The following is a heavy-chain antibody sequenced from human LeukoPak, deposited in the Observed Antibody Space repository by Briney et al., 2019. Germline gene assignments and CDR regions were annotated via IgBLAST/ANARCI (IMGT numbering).Heavy chain of an antibody. Sequence: GESLKISCKGSGYSFTSYWIGWVRQMPGKGLEWMGIIYPGDSDTRYSPSFQGQVTISADKSISTAYLQWSSLKASDTAMYYCARLLLWFGARDAFDIWGQGTMVTVSS. D-gene: IGHD3-10*01. J-gene: IGHJ3*02. CDR1: GYSFTSYW. CDR2: IYPGDSDT. CDR3: ARLLLWFGARDAFDI. V-gene: IGHV5-51*01.